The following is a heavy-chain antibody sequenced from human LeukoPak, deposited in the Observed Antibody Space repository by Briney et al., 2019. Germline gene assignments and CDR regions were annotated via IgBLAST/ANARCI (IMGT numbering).Heavy chain of an antibody. Sequence: GGSLRLSCAASGFTFSSYEMNWVRQAPGKGLEWVSYISSSGSTIYYADSVKGRFTISRDNAKNSLYLQMNSLRAEDTAVYYCARASTDTAMVSYKHNNWFDPWGQGTLVTVSS. V-gene: IGHV3-48*03. CDR2: ISSSGSTI. CDR1: GFTFSSYE. CDR3: ARASTDTAMVSYKHNNWFDP. D-gene: IGHD5-18*01. J-gene: IGHJ5*02.